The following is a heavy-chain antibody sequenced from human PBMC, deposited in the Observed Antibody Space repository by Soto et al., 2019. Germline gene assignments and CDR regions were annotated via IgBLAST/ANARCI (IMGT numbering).Heavy chain of an antibody. CDR3: ARDLGWPDYSKDY. CDR1: GFAFSSYW. D-gene: IGHD4-4*01. J-gene: IGHJ4*02. CDR2: IKQDGSEK. Sequence: GGSLRLSCAASGFAFSSYWMSWVRQAPGKGLEWVANIKQDGSEKYYVDSVKGRFTISRDNAKNSLYLQMNSLRAEDTAVYYCARDLGWPDYSKDYWGQGTLVTVSS. V-gene: IGHV3-7*01.